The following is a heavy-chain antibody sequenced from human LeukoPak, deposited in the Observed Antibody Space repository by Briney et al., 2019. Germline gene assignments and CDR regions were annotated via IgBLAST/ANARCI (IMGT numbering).Heavy chain of an antibody. CDR3: AREIATTAAAGYGMDV. CDR2: INPSGGST. J-gene: IGHJ6*02. CDR1: GYTFTSYY. V-gene: IGHV1-46*01. D-gene: IGHD6-13*01. Sequence: ASVKVSCKASGYTFTSYYMHWVRQAPGQGLEWMGIINPSGGSTSYAQKFQGRVTMTRDTFTSTVYMELSSLGSEDTAVYYCAREIATTAAAGYGMDVWGQGITVTVSS.